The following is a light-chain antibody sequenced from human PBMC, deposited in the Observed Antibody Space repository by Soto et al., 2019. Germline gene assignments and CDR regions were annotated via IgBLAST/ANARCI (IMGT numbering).Light chain of an antibody. CDR3: QQYNDWPTS. CDR1: QSVRSN. V-gene: IGKV3-15*01. CDR2: GAS. Sequence: EIVMTQSPATLSVSPGERATLSCRASQSVRSNLAWYQQKAGQAPRILINGASTRATGVPARFSGSGSGTEFTLTISSLESADFAVYYCQQYNDWPTSFGQGTRLEIK. J-gene: IGKJ5*01.